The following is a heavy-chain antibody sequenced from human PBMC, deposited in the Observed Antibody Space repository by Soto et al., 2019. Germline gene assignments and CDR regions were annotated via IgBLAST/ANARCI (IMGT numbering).Heavy chain of an antibody. CDR3: AKDRQPNYDILAGRKAFDY. Sequence: PGGSLRLSCAASGFAFNSYDMNWVRQAPGKGLEWVSAITGSAASTYYADYVRGRFTISRDNSKNTVYLEMNSLRAEDTAVYYCAKDRQPNYDILAGRKAFDYWGQGTLVTVSS. D-gene: IGHD3-9*01. V-gene: IGHV3-23*01. CDR2: ITGSAAST. J-gene: IGHJ4*02. CDR1: GFAFNSYD.